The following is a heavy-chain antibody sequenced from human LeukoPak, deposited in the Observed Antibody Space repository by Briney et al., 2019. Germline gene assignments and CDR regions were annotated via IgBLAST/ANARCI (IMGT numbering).Heavy chain of an antibody. CDR2: ISGSGGST. Sequence: PGGSLRFSCAASGFTFSSYAMSWVRKAPGKGLEWVSAISGSGGSTYYADSVKGRFTISRDNSKNTLYLQMNSLRAEDTAVYYCANRGGWGTSYWGQGTLVTVSS. J-gene: IGHJ4*02. V-gene: IGHV3-23*01. CDR1: GFTFSSYA. CDR3: ANRGGWGTSY. D-gene: IGHD6-19*01.